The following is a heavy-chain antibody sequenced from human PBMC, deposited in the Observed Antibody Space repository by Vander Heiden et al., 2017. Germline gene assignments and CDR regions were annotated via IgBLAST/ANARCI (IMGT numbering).Heavy chain of an antibody. J-gene: IGHJ4*02. CDR2: ISSNGGST. CDR1: GFSFTNYA. D-gene: IGHD6-19*01. V-gene: IGHV3-23*01. CDR3: AKTGVASTLHFDY. Sequence: EVQLLDSGGGLVQPGGSLRLSCAASGFSFTNYARGWVRQAPGKGLEWVSAISSNGGSTYYADSVQGRFTISRDNSKYTLYLQLTSLGADDTAIYYCAKTGVASTLHFDYWGQGTLVTVSS.